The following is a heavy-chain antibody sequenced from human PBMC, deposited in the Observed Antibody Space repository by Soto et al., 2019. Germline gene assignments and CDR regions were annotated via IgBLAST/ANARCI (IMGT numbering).Heavy chain of an antibody. J-gene: IGHJ4*02. CDR1: GFTFSSYG. V-gene: IGHV3-30*18. D-gene: IGHD1-26*01. CDR2: ISYDGSNT. Sequence: GGSLRLSCVASGFTFSSYGMHWVRQAPGKGLEWVAIISYDGSNTYYADSVKGRFTISRDNSKNTLYLQMNSLRAEDTSVYYCAKEGGLSGSYDYWGQGTLVTVSS. CDR3: AKEGGLSGSYDY.